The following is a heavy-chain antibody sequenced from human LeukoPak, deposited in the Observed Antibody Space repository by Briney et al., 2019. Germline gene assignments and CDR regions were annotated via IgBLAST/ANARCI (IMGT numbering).Heavy chain of an antibody. D-gene: IGHD2-2*01. CDR2: IYYSGST. V-gene: IGHV4-59*08. J-gene: IGHJ5*02. CDR3: ARHRIVVVPAAKKGRWFDP. Sequence: SETLSLTCTVSGGSISSYYWSWIRQPPGKGLEWIGYIYYSGSTNYNPSLKSRATISVDTSKNQFSLKLSSVTAADTAVYYCARHRIVVVPAAKKGRWFDPWGQGTLVTVSS. CDR1: GGSISSYY.